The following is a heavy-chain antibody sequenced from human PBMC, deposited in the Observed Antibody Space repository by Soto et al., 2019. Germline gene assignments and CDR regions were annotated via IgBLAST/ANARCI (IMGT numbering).Heavy chain of an antibody. V-gene: IGHV3-13*04. CDR1: GFAFSSYD. D-gene: IGHD3-16*01. CDR2: IGTTGDT. CDR3: ARAMGPTLFDY. J-gene: IGHJ4*02. Sequence: PGGSLRLSCPASGFAFSSYDMHWVRQGTGKGLEWVSAIGTTGDTYYAGSVKGRFTISRENAKNSLYLQMNSLRAGDTAIYFCARAMGPTLFDYWGQGTLVTVSS.